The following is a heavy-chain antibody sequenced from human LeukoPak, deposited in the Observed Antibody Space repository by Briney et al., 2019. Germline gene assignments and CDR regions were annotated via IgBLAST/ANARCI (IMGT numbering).Heavy chain of an antibody. CDR1: GGSFIGYY. CDR2: INHSGST. Sequence: PSETLSLTCAVYGGSFIGYYWSWFRQPPGKGLEWIGEINHSGSTNYNPSLKSRVTISVDTSKNQFSLKLSSVTAADTAVYYCARDRIAAAGQSYYYYGMDVWGQGTTVTVSS. V-gene: IGHV4-34*01. D-gene: IGHD6-13*01. J-gene: IGHJ6*02. CDR3: ARDRIAAAGQSYYYYGMDV.